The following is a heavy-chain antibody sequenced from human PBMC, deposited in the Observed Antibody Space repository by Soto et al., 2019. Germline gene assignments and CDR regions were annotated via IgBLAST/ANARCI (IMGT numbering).Heavy chain of an antibody. Sequence: QVQLVQSGAEVKKPGSSVKVSCKASGGTFSSYTISWVRQAPGQGLEWMGRIIPILGIANYAQKFQGRVTITADKSTSTAYMELSSLRSDDTAVYYCAIRSEYDFWSCYPPFDYWGQGTLVTVSS. CDR3: AIRSEYDFWSCYPPFDY. V-gene: IGHV1-69*02. CDR1: GGTFSSYT. J-gene: IGHJ4*02. CDR2: IIPILGIA. D-gene: IGHD3-3*01.